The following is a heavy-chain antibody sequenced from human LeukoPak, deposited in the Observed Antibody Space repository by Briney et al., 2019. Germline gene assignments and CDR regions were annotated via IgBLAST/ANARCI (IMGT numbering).Heavy chain of an antibody. CDR3: ARGASGSYYLGIYYYYGMDV. J-gene: IGHJ6*02. V-gene: IGHV1-18*01. Sequence: ASVEVSCKASGYTFTSYGISWVRQAPGQGLEWMGWISAYNGNTNYAQKLQGRVTMTTDTSTSTAYMELRSLRSDDTAVYYCARGASGSYYLGIYYYYGMDVWGQGTTVTVSS. CDR1: GYTFTSYG. D-gene: IGHD1-26*01. CDR2: ISAYNGNT.